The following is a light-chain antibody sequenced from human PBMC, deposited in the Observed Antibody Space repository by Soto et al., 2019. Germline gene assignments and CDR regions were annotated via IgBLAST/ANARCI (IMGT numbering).Light chain of an antibody. CDR2: KAS. V-gene: IGKV1-5*03. J-gene: IGKJ1*01. CDR3: QQYNSYSEA. CDR1: QTISSW. Sequence: DIHMTQCPAPLSASLGDRVTTTCGASQTISSWLAWYQQKPGKAPKLLIYKASTLKSGVPSRFSGSGSATEFTLTISSLQPDDFATYYCQQYNSYSEAFGQGTKVDIK.